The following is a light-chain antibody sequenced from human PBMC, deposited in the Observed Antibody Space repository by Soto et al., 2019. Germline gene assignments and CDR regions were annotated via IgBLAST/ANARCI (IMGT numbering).Light chain of an antibody. CDR3: QSYDSSLSGSV. J-gene: IGLJ3*02. V-gene: IGLV1-40*01. CDR1: SSNIGAGYD. CDR2: GNS. Sequence: QSLLTQPHSVSGAPGQRVTISCTGSSSNIGAGYDVHWYQQLPGTAPKLLIYGNSNRPSGVPDRFSGSKSGTSGSLAITGLQAEDEADYYCQSYDSSLSGSVFGGGTKRTVL.